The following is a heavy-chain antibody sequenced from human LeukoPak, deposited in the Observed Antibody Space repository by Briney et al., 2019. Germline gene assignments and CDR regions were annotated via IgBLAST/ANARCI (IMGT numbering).Heavy chain of an antibody. V-gene: IGHV3-66*01. CDR2: IYSGGST. D-gene: IGHD6-19*01. CDR3: ARGLRSSGWSLFDY. Sequence: GGSLRLSCAASGFTVSSNYMIWVRQAPGKGLEWVSVIYSGGSTYYADSVKGRFTISRDNSKNTLYLQMNSLRAEDTAVYYCARGLRSSGWSLFDYWGQGTLVTVSS. J-gene: IGHJ4*02. CDR1: GFTVSSNY.